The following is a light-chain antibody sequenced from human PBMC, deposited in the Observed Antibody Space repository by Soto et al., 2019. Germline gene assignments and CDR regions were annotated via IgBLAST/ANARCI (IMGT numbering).Light chain of an antibody. Sequence: DIVMTQSPDSLAVSLGEWTTINCKASQSVLYSSDNRNYLAWYQQKPGQSPKLLIYWASTRESGVPDRFSGSGSGKDFTLTISYLKAEDVAVYSCQQYYSVPFTFGPGTKVDIK. CDR3: QQYYSVPFT. CDR1: QSVLYSSDNRNY. J-gene: IGKJ3*01. CDR2: WAS. V-gene: IGKV4-1*01.